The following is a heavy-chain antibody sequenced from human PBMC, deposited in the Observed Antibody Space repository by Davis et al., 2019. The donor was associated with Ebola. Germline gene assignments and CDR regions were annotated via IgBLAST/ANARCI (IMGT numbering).Heavy chain of an antibody. Sequence: GESLKISCAASGFTFSSYSMNWVRQAPGKGLEWVSYISGSGTTIYYARSVRGRFTISRDNARNSLYLEMNNLRADDSAVYYCARGIPNWFDPWGQGTLVTVSS. CDR1: GFTFSSYS. J-gene: IGHJ5*02. CDR3: ARGIPNWFDP. CDR2: ISGSGTTI. V-gene: IGHV3-48*04.